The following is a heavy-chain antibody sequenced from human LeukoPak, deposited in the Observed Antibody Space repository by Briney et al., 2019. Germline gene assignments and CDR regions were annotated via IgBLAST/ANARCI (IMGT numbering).Heavy chain of an antibody. CDR1: GGSISGYY. CDR3: ARAVVVAATVKWFDP. V-gene: IGHV4-59*01. J-gene: IGHJ5*02. Sequence: SETLSLTCTVSGGSISGYYWSWIRQSPGKGLEWIGYIYYSGSTNYHPSLKSRVTMSVDTSKNHFSLKVSSVTAADTAVYYCARAVVVAATVKWFDPWGQGTLVTVSS. CDR2: IYYSGST. D-gene: IGHD2-15*01.